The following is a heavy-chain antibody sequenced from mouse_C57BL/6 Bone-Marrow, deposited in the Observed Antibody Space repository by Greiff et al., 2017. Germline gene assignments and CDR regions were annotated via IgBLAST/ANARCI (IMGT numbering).Heavy chain of an antibody. D-gene: IGHD2-4*01. CDR3: ARSGDYDDFDY. J-gene: IGHJ2*01. CDR2: IYPRSGNT. V-gene: IGHV1-81*01. CDR1: GYTFTSYG. Sequence: VHLVESGAELARPGASVKLSCKASGYTFTSYGISWVKQRTGQGLEWIGEIYPRSGNTYYNEKFKGKATLTADKSSSTAYMELRSLTSEDSAVYFCARSGDYDDFDYWGQGTTLTVSS.